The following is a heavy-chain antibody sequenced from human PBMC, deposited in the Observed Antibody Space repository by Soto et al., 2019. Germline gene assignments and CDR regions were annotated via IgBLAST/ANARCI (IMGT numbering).Heavy chain of an antibody. CDR1: GFTFSSYA. Sequence: EVQLVESGGGLVQPGGSLRLSCAASGFTFSSYAMHWVRQAPGKGLEYVSAISSNGGSTYYANSVKGRFTISRDNSKNTLYLQMGSLRAEDMAVYYCAGSHPGTDAFDIWCQGRMVTVSS. CDR3: AGSHPGTDAFDI. D-gene: IGHD3-10*01. V-gene: IGHV3-64*01. CDR2: ISSNGGST. J-gene: IGHJ3*02.